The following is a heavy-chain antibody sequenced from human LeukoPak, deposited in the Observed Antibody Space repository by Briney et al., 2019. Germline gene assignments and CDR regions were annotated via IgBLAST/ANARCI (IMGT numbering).Heavy chain of an antibody. D-gene: IGHD2-2*01. CDR3: ANFQLPPAEDY. CDR1: GFTYSSYE. V-gene: IGHV3-48*03. Sequence: PGGSLRLSCAASGFTYSSYEMNWVRQAPGKGLEWVSYISSSGSTIYYADSVKGRFTISRDNSKNTLYLQMNSLRAEDTAVYYCANFQLPPAEDYWGQGTLVTVSS. J-gene: IGHJ4*02. CDR2: ISSSGSTI.